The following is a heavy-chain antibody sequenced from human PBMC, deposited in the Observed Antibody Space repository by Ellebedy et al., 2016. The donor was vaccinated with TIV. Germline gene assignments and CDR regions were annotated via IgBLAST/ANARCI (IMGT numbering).Heavy chain of an antibody. Sequence: PGGSLRLSCAASGFTASSNYMSWVRQAPGKGLEWVSLIDRSGSTFYADAVKGRFTISRDNSKNTMNLQMNSLRSEDTAVYYCTRDRDNYYDTNDYYPFDSWGQGTLVTVSS. CDR3: TRDRDNYYDTNDYYPFDS. CDR2: IDRSGST. V-gene: IGHV3-66*01. CDR1: GFTASSNY. D-gene: IGHD3-22*01. J-gene: IGHJ4*02.